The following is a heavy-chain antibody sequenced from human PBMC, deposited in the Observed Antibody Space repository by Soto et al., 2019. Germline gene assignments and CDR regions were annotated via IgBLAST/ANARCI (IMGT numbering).Heavy chain of an antibody. V-gene: IGHV3-53*01. CDR1: GFAVSSKY. J-gene: IGHJ4*02. D-gene: IGHD6-19*01. CDR2: IYGGGTT. CDR3: VRTGGWPGFAC. Sequence: EVQLVESGGGLIQPGGSLRLSCAASGFAVSSKYMTWVRQAPGKGLEWVSVIYGGGTTYYADSVKGRFTISRDTSKNTLYLQMNGVRAEDTAVYDCVRTGGWPGFACGGEGTLVTVCS.